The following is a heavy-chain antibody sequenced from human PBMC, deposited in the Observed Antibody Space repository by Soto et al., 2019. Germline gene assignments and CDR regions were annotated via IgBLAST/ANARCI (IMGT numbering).Heavy chain of an antibody. CDR1: GYTFTSYG. CDR2: ISAYNGNT. Sequence: ASVKVSCKASGYTFTSYGISWVRQATGQGLEWMGWISAYNGNTNYAQKLQGRVTMTTDTSTSTAYMELRSLRSDDTAVYYCAREIVVVVAATPVVWFDPWGQGTLVTVSS. CDR3: AREIVVVVAATPVVWFDP. D-gene: IGHD2-15*01. V-gene: IGHV1-18*01. J-gene: IGHJ5*02.